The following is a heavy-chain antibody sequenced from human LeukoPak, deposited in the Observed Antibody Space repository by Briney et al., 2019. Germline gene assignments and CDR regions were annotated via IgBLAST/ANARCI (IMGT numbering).Heavy chain of an antibody. J-gene: IGHJ5*02. Sequence: SETLSLTCSVSGGSISSYYWSWIRQPPGKGLEWIGHIHYSGSTNYNPSLKSRVTISVDTSKRQFSPKLSSVTAADTAVYYCAGSGVKFCSGGSCYSRNWFDPWGQGTLVTVSS. CDR3: AGSGVKFCSGGSCYSRNWFDP. V-gene: IGHV4-59*01. CDR1: GGSISSYY. D-gene: IGHD2-15*01. CDR2: IHYSGST.